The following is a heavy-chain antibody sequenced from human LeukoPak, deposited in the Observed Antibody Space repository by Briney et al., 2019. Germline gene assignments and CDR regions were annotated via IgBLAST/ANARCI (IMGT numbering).Heavy chain of an antibody. CDR1: GGSFSGYY. CDR2: INHSGST. V-gene: IGHV4-34*01. Sequence: PSETLSLTCAVYGGSFSGYYWSWIRQPPGKGLEWIGEINHSGSTNYNPSLKSRVTISVDTSKNQFSLKLSSVTAADTAVYYCARVLWFGGGYDYWGQGTLVTVSS. D-gene: IGHD3-10*01. J-gene: IGHJ4*02. CDR3: ARVLWFGGGYDY.